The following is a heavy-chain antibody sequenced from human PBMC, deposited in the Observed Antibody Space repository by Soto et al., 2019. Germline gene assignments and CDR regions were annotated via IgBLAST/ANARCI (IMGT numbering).Heavy chain of an antibody. J-gene: IGHJ4*02. CDR2: IYYSGRT. CDR3: ARDRGTATKHKWLDK. CDR1: GDSVLSGPYY. Sequence: LSLTCSLSGDSVLSGPYYWSWIRQPPGKALEWIGSIYYSGRTNYNPSLRSRVIMSVATSKNQFSLTLSSVTAADTAVYYCARDRGTATKHKWLDKWGKGNWVPVS. D-gene: IGHD3-10*01. V-gene: IGHV4-61*01.